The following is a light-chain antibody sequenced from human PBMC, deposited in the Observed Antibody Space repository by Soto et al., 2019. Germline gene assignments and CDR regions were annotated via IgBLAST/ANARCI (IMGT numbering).Light chain of an antibody. J-gene: IGLJ1*01. Sequence: QSVLTQPRSVSGSPGQSVTISCTGTGSDVGDYDFVSWYQQYPGEAPRVMIYDVTTRPSGVPDRFSASKSGNTASLTISGLQAEDEAEYYCCSYAGSYTRYVFGSGTKVTVL. V-gene: IGLV2-11*01. CDR1: GSDVGDYDF. CDR3: CSYAGSYTRYV. CDR2: DVT.